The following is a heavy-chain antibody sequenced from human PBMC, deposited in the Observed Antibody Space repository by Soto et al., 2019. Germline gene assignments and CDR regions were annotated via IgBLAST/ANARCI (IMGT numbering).Heavy chain of an antibody. D-gene: IGHD4-4*01. CDR1: GDSITNTTYY. J-gene: IGHJ4*02. V-gene: IGHV4-39*01. CDR2: VYKSGST. Sequence: SETLSLTCSVSGDSITNTTYYLDWIRQPPGKGLEWLGSVYKSGSTYYNPSIKSRVTVSVDTAKDQFSLELDSVTAADTAVYYCASQRDGYSIDYWGQGSLVPVSS. CDR3: ASQRDGYSIDY.